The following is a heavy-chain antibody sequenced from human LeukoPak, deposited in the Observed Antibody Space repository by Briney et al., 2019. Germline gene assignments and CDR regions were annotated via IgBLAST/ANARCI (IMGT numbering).Heavy chain of an antibody. D-gene: IGHD5-18*01. V-gene: IGHV4-59*05. Sequence: SETLSLTCTVSGGSISSYYWSWIRQPPGKGLEWIGSIYYSGSTYYNPSLKSRVTISVDTSKNQFSLKLSSVTAADTAVYYCARLAGYSYGLYYFDYWGQGTLVTVSS. CDR1: GGSISSYY. CDR3: ARLAGYSYGLYYFDY. J-gene: IGHJ4*02. CDR2: IYYSGST.